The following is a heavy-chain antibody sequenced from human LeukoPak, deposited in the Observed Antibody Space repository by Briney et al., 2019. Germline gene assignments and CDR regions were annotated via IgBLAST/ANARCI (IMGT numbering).Heavy chain of an antibody. CDR2: IKQDGSEK. D-gene: IGHD6-19*01. Sequence: GGSLRLSCAASGFTFSSYWMSWVRQAPGKGLEWVANIKQDGSEKYYVDSVKGRFTTSRDNAKNSLYLQMNSLRAEDTAVYYCARGSRGIAVAYNWFDPWGQGTLVTVSS. CDR3: ARGSRGIAVAYNWFDP. CDR1: GFTFSSYW. V-gene: IGHV3-7*01. J-gene: IGHJ5*02.